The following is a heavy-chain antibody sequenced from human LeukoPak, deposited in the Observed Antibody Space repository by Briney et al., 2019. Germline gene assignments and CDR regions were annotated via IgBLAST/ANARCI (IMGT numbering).Heavy chain of an antibody. CDR2: INHSGST. CDR3: ARILTGAYNRFDP. CDR1: GGSFSGYY. Sequence: SETLSLTCAVYGGSFSGYYWSWIRQPPGKRLEWIGEINHSGSTNYNPSLKSRVTMSVDTSKSEFSLKLNSVTAADTAVYYCARILTGAYNRFDPWGQGTLVTVSS. J-gene: IGHJ5*02. V-gene: IGHV4-34*01. D-gene: IGHD3-9*01.